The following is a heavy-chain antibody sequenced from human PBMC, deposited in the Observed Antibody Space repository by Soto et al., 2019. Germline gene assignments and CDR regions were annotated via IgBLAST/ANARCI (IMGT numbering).Heavy chain of an antibody. J-gene: IGHJ5*02. Sequence: VASVKVSCKASGGTFSSYAISWVRQAPGQGLEWMGGIIPIFGTANYAQKFQGRVTITADKSTSTAYMELSSLRSEDTAVYYCALMVRGVRVWFDPWGQGTLVTVSS. CDR2: IIPIFGTA. V-gene: IGHV1-69*06. CDR3: ALMVRGVRVWFDP. CDR1: GGTFSSYA. D-gene: IGHD3-10*01.